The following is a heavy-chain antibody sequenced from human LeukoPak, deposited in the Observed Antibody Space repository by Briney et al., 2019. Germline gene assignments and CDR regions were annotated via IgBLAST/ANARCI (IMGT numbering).Heavy chain of an antibody. CDR3: ARPSQYDIYYYDSRDAFDI. Sequence: SETLSLTCAVYGGSFSGYYWSWIRQPPGKGLEWIGEINHSGSTNYNPSLKSRVTISVDTSKNQFSLKLSSVTAADTAVYYCARPSQYDIYYYDSRDAFDIWGQGTMVTASS. CDR2: INHSGST. V-gene: IGHV4-34*01. D-gene: IGHD3-22*01. CDR1: GGSFSGYY. J-gene: IGHJ3*02.